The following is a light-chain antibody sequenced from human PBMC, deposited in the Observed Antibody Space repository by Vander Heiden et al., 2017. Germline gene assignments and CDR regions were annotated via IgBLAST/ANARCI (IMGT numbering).Light chain of an antibody. CDR1: QSVSSY. CDR2: DAS. Sequence: EIVLTQSPATLSLSPGERATLSCRASQSVSSYLAWYQQKPGQAPRLLIYDASNRATGIPARFSGSGSGTDFTLTISSLEPEDFAVYYCQQRNNGPPVYTFGQGTKLEIK. V-gene: IGKV3-11*01. J-gene: IGKJ2*01. CDR3: QQRNNGPPVYT.